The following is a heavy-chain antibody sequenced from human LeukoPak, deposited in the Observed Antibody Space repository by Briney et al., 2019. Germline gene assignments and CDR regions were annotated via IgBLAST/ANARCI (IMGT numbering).Heavy chain of an antibody. V-gene: IGHV3-21*01. CDR1: GFTFSSYG. CDR2: ISTTSTYI. J-gene: IGHJ4*02. Sequence: GGSLRLSCAASGFTFSSYGMHWVRQAPGKGLEWVSAISTTSTYIYYADSVKGRFTISRDNAKNSLYLQMNSLRAEDTAVYFCAREGVRYYIDYWGQGTLVTVSS. CDR3: AREGVRYYIDY.